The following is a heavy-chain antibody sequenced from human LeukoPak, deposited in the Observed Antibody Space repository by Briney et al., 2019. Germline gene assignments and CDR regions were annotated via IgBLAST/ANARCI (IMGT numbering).Heavy chain of an antibody. Sequence: SVKVSCKASGGTFSSYAISWVRQAPGQGLEWMGGIIPIFGTANYAQKFQGRVTITADKSTSTAYMELSSLRSEDTAVYYCAASTTVVTPGYFDYWGQGTLVTVSS. CDR1: GGTFSSYA. CDR2: IIPIFGTA. CDR3: AASTTVVTPGYFDY. D-gene: IGHD4-23*01. V-gene: IGHV1-69*06. J-gene: IGHJ4*02.